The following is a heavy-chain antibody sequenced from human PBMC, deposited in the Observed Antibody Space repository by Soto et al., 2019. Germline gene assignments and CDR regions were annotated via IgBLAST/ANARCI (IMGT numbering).Heavy chain of an antibody. CDR3: ARVWVVPAAIGPYGMDV. CDR2: IYYSGST. D-gene: IGHD2-2*02. CDR1: GGSISSGDYC. Sequence: SETLSLTCTVSGGSISSGDYCWSWIRQPPGKGLEWIGYIYYSGSTYYNPSLKSRVTISVDTSKNQFSLKLSSVTAADTAVYYCARVWVVPAAIGPYGMDVWGQGTTVTVSS. J-gene: IGHJ6*02. V-gene: IGHV4-30-4*01.